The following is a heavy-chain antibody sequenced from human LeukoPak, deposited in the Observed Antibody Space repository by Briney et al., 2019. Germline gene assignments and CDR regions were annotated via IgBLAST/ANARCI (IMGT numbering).Heavy chain of an antibody. V-gene: IGHV3-21*04. CDR3: AKRLWSSSTSCYDCWFDP. D-gene: IGHD2-2*01. CDR2: ISSSDSYI. J-gene: IGHJ5*02. CDR1: GFAFSDYT. Sequence: GGSLRLSCVGSGFAFSDYTMNWVRQAPGKGLEWVSSISSSDSYIYYPDSLKGRFTVSRDNAQNSLYLQMNSLRAEDTAVYYCAKRLWSSSTSCYDCWFDPWGQGTLVTVSS.